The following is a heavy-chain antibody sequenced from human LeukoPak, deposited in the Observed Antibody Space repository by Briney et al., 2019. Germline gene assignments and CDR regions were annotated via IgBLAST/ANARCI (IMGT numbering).Heavy chain of an antibody. V-gene: IGHV4-59*01. J-gene: IGHJ4*02. CDR2: VHLDGRT. CDR3: AREGGFYRPLDY. CDR1: GASINNYY. Sequence: SETLSLTCTVSGASINNYYWGWIRQPPGKGLEWIGEVHLDGRTNYNPSLKSRLIMSVDLPENHISLKLTSVTAADTAVYYCAREGGFYRPLDYSGQGTLVTVSS. D-gene: IGHD3-3*01.